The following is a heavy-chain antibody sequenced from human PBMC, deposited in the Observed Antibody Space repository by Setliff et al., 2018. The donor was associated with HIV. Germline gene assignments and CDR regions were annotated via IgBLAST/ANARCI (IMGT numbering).Heavy chain of an antibody. CDR2: IWYDGGNK. Sequence: HPGGSLRLSCAASGFTFSDYGMHWVRQAPGKGLEWVAVIWYDGGNKYYADSVKGRFTISREDAKNSLYLQMNSLRAGDTAVYYCAREIQNCGGNHYYCYMDVWGKGTTVTVSS. V-gene: IGHV3-33*01. CDR1: GFTFSDYG. J-gene: IGHJ6*03. CDR3: AREIQNCGGNHYYCYMDV. D-gene: IGHD2-15*01.